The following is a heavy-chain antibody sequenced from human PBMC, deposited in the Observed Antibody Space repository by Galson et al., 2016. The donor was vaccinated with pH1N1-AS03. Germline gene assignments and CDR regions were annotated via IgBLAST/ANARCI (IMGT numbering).Heavy chain of an antibody. CDR3: ARIHPELPDI. J-gene: IGHJ3*02. CDR1: SFSDYF. CDR2: INHIGGA. Sequence: SFSDYFWAWIRQPPGMGLEWIGDINHIGGANYNPSLKSRVTLSADRSKNQFSLKLYSVTAADTAVYYCARIHPELPDIWGQGTLVNV. D-gene: IGHD5-24*01. V-gene: IGHV4-34*01.